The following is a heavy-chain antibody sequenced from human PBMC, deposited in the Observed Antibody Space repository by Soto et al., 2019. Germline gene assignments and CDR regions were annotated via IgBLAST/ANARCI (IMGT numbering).Heavy chain of an antibody. Sequence: RGSLRLCCSASGFTFSDYNMNWFRQAPGKGLEWVSSVSSSSSYIYYADSVKGRFTISRDNAKNSLYLQMNSLRPEDTAVYYCARALSPTTVTLSVSDYWGPGALVTVSS. CDR2: VSSSSSYI. CDR1: GFTFSDYN. D-gene: IGHD4-17*01. V-gene: IGHV3-21*01. J-gene: IGHJ4*02. CDR3: ARALSPTTVTLSVSDY.